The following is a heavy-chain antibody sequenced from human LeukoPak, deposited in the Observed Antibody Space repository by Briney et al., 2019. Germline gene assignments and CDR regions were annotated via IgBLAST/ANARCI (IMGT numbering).Heavy chain of an antibody. CDR3: ARVGGGSDPYYAMDV. V-gene: IGHV4-38-2*02. CDR1: GYSISSGYY. J-gene: IGHJ6*02. Sequence: RSSETLSLTCTVSGYSISSGYYWGWIRQSPGKGLELLGSIHHSGGTYYNPSLKSRVTISVDTSKNQFSLRLSSVNPEDTAVYYCARVGGGSDPYYAMDVWGQGTTVTVPS. CDR2: IHHSGGT. D-gene: IGHD2-15*01.